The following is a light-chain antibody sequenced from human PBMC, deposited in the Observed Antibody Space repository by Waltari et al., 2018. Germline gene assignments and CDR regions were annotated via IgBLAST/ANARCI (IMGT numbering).Light chain of an antibody. Sequence: QSALTQPPSASGSPGQSVTISCTGTSSDVGAYNYVSWYQQYPDKAPKLMIYEVTKRPSGVPDRSSGPKSGNTASLTVSGLQAEDEADYYCISYAGNNKYVLGAGTKVTVL. CDR2: EVT. V-gene: IGLV2-8*01. J-gene: IGLJ1*01. CDR1: SSDVGAYNY. CDR3: ISYAGNNKYV.